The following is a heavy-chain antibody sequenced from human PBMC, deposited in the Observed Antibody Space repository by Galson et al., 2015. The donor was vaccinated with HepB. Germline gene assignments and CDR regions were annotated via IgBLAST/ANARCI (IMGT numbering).Heavy chain of an antibody. Sequence: SVKVSCKASGFTFTSSAMQWVRQARGQRLEWIGWIVVGSGNTNYAQKFQERVTITRDMSTSTAYMELSSLRSEDTAVYYCAVIPPDYGGNSPWYFDPWGRGTLVTVSS. V-gene: IGHV1-58*02. CDR2: IVVGSGNT. CDR3: AVIPPDYGGNSPWYFDP. D-gene: IGHD4-23*01. CDR1: GFTFTSSA. J-gene: IGHJ2*01.